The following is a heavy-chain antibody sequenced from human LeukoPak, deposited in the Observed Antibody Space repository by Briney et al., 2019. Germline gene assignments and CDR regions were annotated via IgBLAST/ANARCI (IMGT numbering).Heavy chain of an antibody. CDR1: GYSISTGYY. J-gene: IGHJ3*02. V-gene: IGHV4-38-2*02. Sequence: PSETLSLTCTVSGYSISTGYYWDWIRQPPGKGLEWIGTFYHGGSTYYNPSLKSRVAISVDTSKNQFSLNLTSVTAADTAVYYCARIPTNAVPSAHNGFDIWGQGTMLTVSS. CDR2: FYHGGST. D-gene: IGHD5-24*01. CDR3: ARIPTNAVPSAHNGFDI.